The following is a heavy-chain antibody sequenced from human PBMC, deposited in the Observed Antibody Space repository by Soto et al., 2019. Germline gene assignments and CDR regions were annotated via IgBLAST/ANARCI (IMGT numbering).Heavy chain of an antibody. V-gene: IGHV4-34*01. CDR3: ARLTTVRGVAILLYYGMDV. CDR2: INHSGST. Sequence: SETLSLTCAVYGGSFSGYYWSWIRQPPGKGLEWIGEINHSGSTNYNPSLKSRVTISVDTSKNQFSLKLSSVTAADTAVYYCARLTTVRGVAILLYYGMDVWGQGTTVTVSS. J-gene: IGHJ6*02. D-gene: IGHD3-10*01. CDR1: GGSFSGYY.